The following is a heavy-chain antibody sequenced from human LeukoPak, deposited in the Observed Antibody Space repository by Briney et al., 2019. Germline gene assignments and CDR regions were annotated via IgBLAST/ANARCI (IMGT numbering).Heavy chain of an antibody. CDR2: IYYSGST. V-gene: IGHV4-39*01. Sequence: PSETLPLTCTVSGGPISSSSYYWGWIRQPPGKGLEWIGSIYYSGSTYYNPSLKSRVTISVDTSKNQFSLKLSSVTAADTAVYYCARPRAGNCSGGSCYFDYWGQGTLVTVSS. J-gene: IGHJ4*02. CDR3: ARPRAGNCSGGSCYFDY. D-gene: IGHD2-15*01. CDR1: GGPISSSSYY.